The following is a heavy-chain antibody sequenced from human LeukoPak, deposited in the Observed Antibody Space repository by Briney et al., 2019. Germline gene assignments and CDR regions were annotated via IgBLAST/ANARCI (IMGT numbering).Heavy chain of an antibody. CDR2: ISGSGGST. CDR3: AKDSQRLLWFGE. D-gene: IGHD3-10*01. CDR1: GFTFSSYA. J-gene: IGHJ4*02. V-gene: IGHV3-23*01. Sequence: RPGGSLRLSCAASGFTFSSYAMSWVRQAPGKGLEWVSAISGSGGSTYYADSVKGRFTISRDNSKNTLYLQMNSLRAEDTAVYYCAKDSQRLLWFGEGGQGTLVTVSS.